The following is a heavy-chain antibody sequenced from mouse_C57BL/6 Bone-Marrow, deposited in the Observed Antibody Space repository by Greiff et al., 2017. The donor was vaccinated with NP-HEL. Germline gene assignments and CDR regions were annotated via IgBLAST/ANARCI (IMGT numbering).Heavy chain of an antibody. CDR1: GFTFSDYY. V-gene: IGHV5-12*01. CDR3: ARQKTGTGWYFDV. Sequence: EVQLVESGGGLVQPGGSLKLSCAASGFTFSDYYMYWVRQTPEKRLEWVAYISNGGGSTYYPDTVKGRFTISRDNAKNTLYLQMSRLKSEDTAMYYCARQKTGTGWYFDVWGTGTTVTVSS. CDR2: ISNGGGST. D-gene: IGHD4-1*01. J-gene: IGHJ1*03.